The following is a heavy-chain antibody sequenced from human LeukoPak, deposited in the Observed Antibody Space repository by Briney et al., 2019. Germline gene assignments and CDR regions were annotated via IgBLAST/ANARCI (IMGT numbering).Heavy chain of an antibody. D-gene: IGHD4-11*01. CDR2: IKQDGSEK. CDR3: VSNYGG. CDR1: GLDFSNYW. Sequence: GGSLRLSCAASGLDFSNYWMYWVRQAPGKGLEWVANIKQDGSEKYYVDSVRGRFTISRDNAKNSLSLQMNSLRAEDTAVYYCVSNYGGWGQRTLVTVSS. J-gene: IGHJ4*02. V-gene: IGHV3-7*03.